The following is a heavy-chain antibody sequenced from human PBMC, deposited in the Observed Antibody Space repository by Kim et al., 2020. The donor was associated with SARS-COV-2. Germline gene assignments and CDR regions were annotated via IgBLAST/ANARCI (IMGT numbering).Heavy chain of an antibody. Sequence: TTYADSGQGRFTISRDNSQDTLYLQVNSLRAEDTAVYYGANRNSQGLMDVWGQGTTVTVSS. D-gene: IGHD1-7*01. CDR2: T. J-gene: IGHJ6*02. V-gene: IGHV3-23*01. CDR3: ANRNSQGLMDV.